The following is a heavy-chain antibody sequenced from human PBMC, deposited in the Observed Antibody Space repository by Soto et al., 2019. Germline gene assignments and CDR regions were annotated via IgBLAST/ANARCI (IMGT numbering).Heavy chain of an antibody. Sequence: PGGSLRLSCGASGFTFGDYGMSWVRQAPGKGLEWVSGINWNGGRTGYGDSVKGRLTISRDNAKNSLYLQMNSLRAEDTAMYHCARDYCSGGSCYFDYWGQGTLVTVSS. CDR1: GFTFGDYG. CDR2: INWNGGRT. J-gene: IGHJ4*02. V-gene: IGHV3-20*01. CDR3: ARDYCSGGSCYFDY. D-gene: IGHD2-15*01.